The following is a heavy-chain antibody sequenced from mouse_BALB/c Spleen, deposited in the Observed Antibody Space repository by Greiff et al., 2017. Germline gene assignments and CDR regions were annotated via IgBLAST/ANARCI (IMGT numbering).Heavy chain of an antibody. CDR2: IRNKANGYTT. J-gene: IGHJ3*01. V-gene: IGHV7-3*02. D-gene: IGHD2-12*01. CDR3: ARDKLSPGAY. CDR1: GFTFTDYY. Sequence: EVMLVESGGGLVQPGGSLRLSCATSGFTFTDYYMSWVRQPPGKALEWLGFIRNKANGYTTEYSASVKGRFTISRDNSQSILYLQMNTLRAEDSATYYCARDKLSPGAYWGQGTLVTVSA.